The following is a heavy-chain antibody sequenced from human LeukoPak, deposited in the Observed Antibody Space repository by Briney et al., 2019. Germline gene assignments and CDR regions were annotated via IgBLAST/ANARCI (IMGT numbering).Heavy chain of an antibody. V-gene: IGHV4-61*02. D-gene: IGHD4-17*01. CDR1: GGSISSGSYY. CDR2: IYTSGST. Sequence: SETLSLTCTVSGGSISSGSYYWSWIRQPAGKGLEWIGRIYTSGSTNYNPSLKSRVTISVDTSKNQFSLKLSSVTAADTAVYYCARVLYGDYPLGGYYYYYMDVWGKGTTVTVSS. CDR3: ARVLYGDYPLGGYYYYYMDV. J-gene: IGHJ6*03.